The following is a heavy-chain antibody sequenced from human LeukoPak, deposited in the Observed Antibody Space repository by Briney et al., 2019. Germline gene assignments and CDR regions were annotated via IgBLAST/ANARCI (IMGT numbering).Heavy chain of an antibody. CDR2: ISWDGGST. CDR1: GFTFDDYT. CDR3: VGAAAANDAFDI. Sequence: GGSLRLSCAASGFTFDDYTMHWVRQAPGKGLEWVSLISWDGGSTYYADSVKGRFTISRDNSKNSLYLQMNSLRTEDTALYYCVGAAAANDAFDIWGQGAMVTVSS. D-gene: IGHD6-13*01. J-gene: IGHJ3*02. V-gene: IGHV3-43*01.